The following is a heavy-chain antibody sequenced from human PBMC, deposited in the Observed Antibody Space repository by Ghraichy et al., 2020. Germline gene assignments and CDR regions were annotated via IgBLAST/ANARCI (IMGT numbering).Heavy chain of an antibody. V-gene: IGHV3-48*04. J-gene: IGHJ6*02. D-gene: IGHD4-17*01. Sequence: KLSCAASGFTFSSYSMNWVRQAPGKGLEWVSYISSRSRTIYYADSVKGRFTISRDNAENSLYLQMNSLRAEDTAVYYCAKDTHTTTVTTYYYYYYGMDVWGQGTTVTVSS. CDR1: GFTFSSYS. CDR2: ISSRSRTI. CDR3: AKDTHTTTVTTYYYYYYGMDV.